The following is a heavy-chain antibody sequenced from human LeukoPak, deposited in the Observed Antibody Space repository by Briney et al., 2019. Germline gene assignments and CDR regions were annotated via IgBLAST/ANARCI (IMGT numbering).Heavy chain of an antibody. Sequence: KPAETLSLTCAVYGGSFSGYYWSWIRQHPGKGLEWIGEINHSGSTNYNPSLKSRVTISVDTSKNQFSLKLSSVTAADTAVYYCARALITMIVVAPKRGFDYWGQGTLVTVSS. CDR1: GGSFSGYY. D-gene: IGHD3-22*01. J-gene: IGHJ4*02. CDR3: ARALITMIVVAPKRGFDY. V-gene: IGHV4-34*01. CDR2: INHSGST.